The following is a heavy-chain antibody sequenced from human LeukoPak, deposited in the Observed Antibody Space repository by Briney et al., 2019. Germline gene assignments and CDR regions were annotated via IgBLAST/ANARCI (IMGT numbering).Heavy chain of an antibody. V-gene: IGHV4-61*02. D-gene: IGHD3-22*01. CDR1: GGSISGGNYY. Sequence: SETLSLTCTVSGGSISGGNYYWSWIRQPAGKGLEWIGRVYTSGSTNYNPSLKSRVTISVDTSKNQFSLKLSSVTAADTAVYYCARELGYYYDSSGYGWFDPWGQGTLVTVSS. CDR2: VYTSGST. J-gene: IGHJ5*02. CDR3: ARELGYYYDSSGYGWFDP.